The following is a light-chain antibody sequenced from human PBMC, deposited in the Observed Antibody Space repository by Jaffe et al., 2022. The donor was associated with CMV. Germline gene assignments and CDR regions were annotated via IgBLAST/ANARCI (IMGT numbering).Light chain of an antibody. CDR3: LQRSNFPFT. CDR2: DAS. Sequence: EIVLTQSPATLSLSPGERATLSCRASQSISSSLTWYQQKPGQAPRLLIYDASNRATGIPARFSGSGSVTDFTLTISSLEPEDFAVYYCLQRSNFPFTFGPGTKVEIK. V-gene: IGKV3-11*01. J-gene: IGKJ3*01. CDR1: QSISSS.